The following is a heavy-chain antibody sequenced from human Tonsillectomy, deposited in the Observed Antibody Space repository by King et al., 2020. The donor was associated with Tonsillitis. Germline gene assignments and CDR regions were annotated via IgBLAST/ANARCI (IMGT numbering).Heavy chain of an antibody. D-gene: IGHD3-22*01. CDR2: IFSNDEK. CDR1: GFSLSNARMG. Sequence: TLKESGPVLVKPTETLTLTCTVSGFSLSNARMGVSWIRQPQGKALEWLAHIFSNDEKSSSTSLKSRLTISKHTSKSQVVLTMTNMEPVDTATYCCARIRKPSIGLDSSPDYWGQGTLVTVSS. V-gene: IGHV2-26*01. J-gene: IGHJ4*02. CDR3: ARIRKPSIGLDSSPDY.